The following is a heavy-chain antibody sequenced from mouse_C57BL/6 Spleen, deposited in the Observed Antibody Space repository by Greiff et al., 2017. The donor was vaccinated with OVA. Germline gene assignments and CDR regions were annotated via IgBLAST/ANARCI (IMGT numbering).Heavy chain of an antibody. J-gene: IGHJ4*01. CDR3: ARDGSTPYYAIDY. CDR2: IYPRSGNT. CDR1: GYTFTSYG. V-gene: IGHV1-81*01. Sequence: QVQLKQSGAELARPGASVKLSCKASGYTFTSYGISWVKQRTGQGLEWIGEIYPRSGNTYYNEKFKGKATLTADKSSSTAYMELLRLTSADSAFSFCARDGSTPYYAIDYWGPGPSVPVSS. D-gene: IGHD1-1*01.